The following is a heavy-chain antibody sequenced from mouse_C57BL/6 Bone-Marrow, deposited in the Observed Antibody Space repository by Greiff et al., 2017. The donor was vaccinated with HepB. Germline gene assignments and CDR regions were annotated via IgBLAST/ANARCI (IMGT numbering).Heavy chain of an antibody. D-gene: IGHD1-1*01. CDR2: INSDGGST. V-gene: IGHV5-2*01. J-gene: IGHJ3*01. CDR3: ARQDYYGSFAY. Sequence: EVQLVESGGGLVQPGESLKLSCESTEYEFPSHDMPWVRKTPEKRLELVAAINSDGGSTYYPDTMERRFIISRDTTKKTLYMQMSSLRSEDTALYYCARQDYYGSFAYWGQGTLVTVSA. CDR1: EYEFPSHD.